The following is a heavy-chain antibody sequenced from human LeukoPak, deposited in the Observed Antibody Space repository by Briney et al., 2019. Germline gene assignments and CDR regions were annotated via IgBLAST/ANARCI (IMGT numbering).Heavy chain of an antibody. V-gene: IGHV3-33*01. CDR3: ARGRRSGYTMSTFYYFDY. J-gene: IGHJ4*02. CDR1: GFTFSSYG. Sequence: GRSLRLSCAASGFTFSSYGMHWVRQAPGKGLEWVAVIWYDGSNKYYADSMKGRFTISRDNSKNTLYLQMNSLRAEDTAVYYCARGRRSGYTMSTFYYFDYWGQGTLVTVSS. CDR2: IWYDGSNK. D-gene: IGHD3-22*01.